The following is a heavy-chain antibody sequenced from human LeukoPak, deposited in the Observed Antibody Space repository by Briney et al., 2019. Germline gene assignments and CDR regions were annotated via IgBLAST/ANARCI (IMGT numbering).Heavy chain of an antibody. Sequence: PSQTLSLTCTVSGGSISSGDYYWGWIRQPPGKGLEWIGYIYYSGSTYYNPSLKSRVTISVDTSKNQFPLKLSSVTAADTAVYYCARDRGSRAFDPWGQGTLVTVSS. D-gene: IGHD6-13*01. J-gene: IGHJ5*02. CDR2: IYYSGST. CDR3: ARDRGSRAFDP. CDR1: GGSISSGDYY. V-gene: IGHV4-30-4*01.